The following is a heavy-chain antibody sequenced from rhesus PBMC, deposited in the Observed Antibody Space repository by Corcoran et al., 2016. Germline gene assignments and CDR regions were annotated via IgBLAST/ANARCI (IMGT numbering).Heavy chain of an antibody. D-gene: IGHD3-3*01. Sequence: EVQLVQSGAEVKKPGASVKISCKASGYTFTDYYLHWVRQAPGKGLEWMGRVDTEDGEAIHAQKFKDRVTITADTSTDTAYMELSSLRSEDTAVYYCVKFNFWTGYSFDYWGQGVLVTVSS. CDR1: GYTFTDYY. CDR2: VDTEDGEA. V-gene: IGHV1-111*02. J-gene: IGHJ4*01. CDR3: VKFNFWTGYSFDY.